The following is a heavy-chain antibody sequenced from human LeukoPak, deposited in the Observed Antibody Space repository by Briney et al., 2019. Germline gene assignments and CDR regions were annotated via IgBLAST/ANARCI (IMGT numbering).Heavy chain of an antibody. Sequence: GGSLRLSCAASGFTFSSYAMSWVRQAPGKGLEWVSAVSGSAGSTYYADSVKGRFTISRDNSKNTLYLQMNSLRAEDTAVYYCAKLGGSVNSGYGLDYWGQGTLVTVSS. D-gene: IGHD5-12*01. CDR1: GFTFSSYA. V-gene: IGHV3-23*01. CDR3: AKLGGSVNSGYGLDY. J-gene: IGHJ4*02. CDR2: VSGSAGST.